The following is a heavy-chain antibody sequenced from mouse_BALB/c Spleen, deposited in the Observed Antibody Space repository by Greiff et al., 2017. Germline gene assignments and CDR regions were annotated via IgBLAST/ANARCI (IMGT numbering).Heavy chain of an antibody. V-gene: IGHV3-2*02. D-gene: IGHD1-2*01. CDR2: ISYSGST. CDR3: ATYYGYGGFAY. Sequence: EVKLMESGPGLVKPSQSLSLTCTVTGYSITSDYAWNWIRQFPGNKLEWMGYISYSGSTSYNPSLKSRISITRDTSKNQFFLQLNSVTTEDTATYYCATYYGYGGFAYWGQGTLVTVSA. CDR1: GYSITSDYA. J-gene: IGHJ3*01.